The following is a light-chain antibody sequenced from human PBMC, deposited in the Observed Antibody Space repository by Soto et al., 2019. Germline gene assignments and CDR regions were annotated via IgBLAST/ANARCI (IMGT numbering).Light chain of an antibody. CDR3: QSYDSGLNGGV. CDR2: ANT. CDR1: GSNIGAGYA. J-gene: IGLJ3*02. V-gene: IGLV1-40*01. Sequence: QSVLTQPPSVSGAPGQRVNISCTGSGSNIGAGYAVHWYQHLPGTAPKLLIFANTYRPSGVPERFSGSRSGASASLAITGLQAEDEAAYYCQSYDSGLNGGVFGGGTKLTVL.